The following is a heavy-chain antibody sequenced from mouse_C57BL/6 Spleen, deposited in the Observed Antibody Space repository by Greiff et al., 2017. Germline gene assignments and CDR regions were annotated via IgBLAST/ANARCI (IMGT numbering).Heavy chain of an antibody. CDR1: GYTFTSYT. Sequence: QVQLQQSGAELARPGASVKMSCKASGYTFTSYTMHWVKQRPGQGLEWIGYINPSSGYTKYNQKFKDKATLTADKSSSTAYMQLSSLTSEDSAVYYCAREGLRYYAMDYWGQGTSVTVSA. V-gene: IGHV1-4*01. J-gene: IGHJ4*01. D-gene: IGHD2-4*01. CDR2: INPSSGYT. CDR3: AREGLRYYAMDY.